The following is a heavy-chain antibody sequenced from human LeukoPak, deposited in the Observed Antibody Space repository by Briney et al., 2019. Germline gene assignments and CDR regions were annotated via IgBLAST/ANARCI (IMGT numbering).Heavy chain of an antibody. CDR1: GYSFRDYW. CDR2: IFPHDSDT. CDR3: ARDDSSGYFDY. D-gene: IGHD3-22*01. V-gene: IGHV5-51*01. J-gene: IGHJ4*02. Sequence: GESLKISCKGSGYSFRDYWIGWVRQMPGKGLEWMGIIFPHDSDTKYSPSFQGQVTISADKSISTAYLQWSSLKASDTAMYYCARDDSSGYFDYWGQGTLVTVSS.